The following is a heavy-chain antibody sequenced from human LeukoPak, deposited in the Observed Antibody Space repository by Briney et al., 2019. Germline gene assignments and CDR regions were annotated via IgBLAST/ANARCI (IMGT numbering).Heavy chain of an antibody. Sequence: GGSLRLSCAASGFTFSSYAMSWVRQAPGKGLEWVSAISGSGGSTYYADSVKGRFTISRDNSKNTLYLQMNSLRAEDTAVYYCAKDRSVVDIVVVPAAFNWFDPWGQGILVTVSS. V-gene: IGHV3-23*01. CDR3: AKDRSVVDIVVVPAAFNWFDP. J-gene: IGHJ5*02. D-gene: IGHD2-2*01. CDR1: GFTFSSYA. CDR2: ISGSGGST.